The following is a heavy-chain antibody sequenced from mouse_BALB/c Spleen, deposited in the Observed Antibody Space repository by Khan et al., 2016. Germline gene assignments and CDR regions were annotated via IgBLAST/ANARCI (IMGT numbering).Heavy chain of an antibody. CDR2: IHYSGST. V-gene: IGHV3-1*02. D-gene: IGHD1-1*01. CDR3: ATNSWGFAY. Sequence: VQLKQSGPDLVKPSQSLSLTCTVTGYSITGGYTWHRVRQFPGDKLEWMGDIHYSGSTNYNPSPRSRFSITRDTSKNQFFLQLNSVTAEDTATYYCATNSWGFAYWGQGTLVTVSA. CDR1: GYSITGGYT. J-gene: IGHJ3*01.